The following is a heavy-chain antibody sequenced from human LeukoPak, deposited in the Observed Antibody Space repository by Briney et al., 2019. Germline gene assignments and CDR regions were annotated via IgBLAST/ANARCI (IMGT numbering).Heavy chain of an antibody. J-gene: IGHJ4*02. CDR3: ARVSVAGTGPDY. Sequence: PSETLSLTCTVSGGSVSSSNYYWSWIRQPPGKGLEWVGFFSYNVHSDYNPSLKSRVTISVDTSKNQFSLRLSSVTAADTAIYYCARVSVAGTGPDYWGQGTLSPSPQ. CDR1: GGSVSSSNYY. V-gene: IGHV4-61*01. CDR2: FSYNVHS. D-gene: IGHD6-13*01.